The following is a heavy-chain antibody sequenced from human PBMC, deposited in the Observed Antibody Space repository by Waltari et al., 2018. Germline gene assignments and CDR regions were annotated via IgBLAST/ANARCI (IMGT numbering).Heavy chain of an antibody. CDR2: INSDGSST. CDR1: GFPFSSYW. Sequence: EVQLVESGGGLVQPGGSLRLSCAASGFPFSSYWMHWVRQAPGKGLGWVSRINSDGSSTSYADSVKGRFTISRDNAKNTLYLQMNSLRAEDTAVYYCARDGDYSNCLDYWGQGTLVTVSS. CDR3: ARDGDYSNCLDY. V-gene: IGHV3-74*01. D-gene: IGHD4-4*01. J-gene: IGHJ4*02.